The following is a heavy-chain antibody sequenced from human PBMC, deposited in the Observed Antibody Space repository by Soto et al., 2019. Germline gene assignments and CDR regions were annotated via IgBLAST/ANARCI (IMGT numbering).Heavy chain of an antibody. J-gene: IGHJ4*02. CDR2: IYYSGST. D-gene: IGHD3-16*02. CDR1: GGSISSGGYY. V-gene: IGHV4-31*03. Sequence: QVQLQESGPGLVKPSQTLSLTCTVSGGSISSGGYYWSWIRQHPGKGLEWIGYIYYSGSTYYNPSLTSRVTTPVDTSKNQFSLKLSSVTAADTAVYYCARSDGGITFGGVIVRQPSAYFDYWGQGTLVTVSS. CDR3: ARSDGGITFGGVIVRQPSAYFDY.